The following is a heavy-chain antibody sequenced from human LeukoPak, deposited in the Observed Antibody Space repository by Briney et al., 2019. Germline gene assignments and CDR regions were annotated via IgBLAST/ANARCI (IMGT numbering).Heavy chain of an antibody. J-gene: IGHJ5*02. CDR3: ARRDCSSTSCYAGWFDP. V-gene: IGHV4-31*03. CDR2: IYYSGST. D-gene: IGHD2-2*01. CDR1: GGSISSGGYY. Sequence: SETLSLTCTLSGGSISSGGYYWSWIRQHPGKGLEWIGYIYYSGSTYYNPSLKSRVTISVDTSKNQFSLKLSSVTAADTAVYYCARRDCSSTSCYAGWFDPWGQGTLVTVSS.